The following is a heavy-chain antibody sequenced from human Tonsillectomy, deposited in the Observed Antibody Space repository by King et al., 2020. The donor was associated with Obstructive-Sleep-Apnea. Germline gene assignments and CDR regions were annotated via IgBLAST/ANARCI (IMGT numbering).Heavy chain of an antibody. Sequence: VQLVESGGGVVQPGGSLRLSCAASGFTFSSYGMHWVRQAPGKGLEWVAFIRDDGSNKYYADSVKGRFTISRDNSKNTLYLQMNSLRAEDTAVYYCSKSFEIASLDAFDIWGQGTMVTVSS. V-gene: IGHV3-30*02. CDR3: SKSFEIASLDAFDI. CDR2: IRDDGSNK. J-gene: IGHJ3*02. CDR1: GFTFSSYG. D-gene: IGHD2-21*01.